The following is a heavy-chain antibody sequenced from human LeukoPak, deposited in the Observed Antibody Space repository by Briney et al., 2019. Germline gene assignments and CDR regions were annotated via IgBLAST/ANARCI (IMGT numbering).Heavy chain of an antibody. J-gene: IGHJ4*02. CDR3: HPLGYTSN. V-gene: IGHV3-74*01. Sequence: PEGSLRLSCAVSGFTSQFTFSSRWMHWVRQAPGKGLVWVSLVKTDGSPNYADSVRGRFTVSRDNAKNTLYLQMNNLRVEDTALYFCHPLGYTSNWGQGALITVSS. D-gene: IGHD1-1*01. CDR1: GFTSQFTFSSRW. CDR2: VKTDGSP.